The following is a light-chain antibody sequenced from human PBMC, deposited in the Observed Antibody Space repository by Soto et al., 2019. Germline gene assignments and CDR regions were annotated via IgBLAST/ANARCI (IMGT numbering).Light chain of an antibody. Sequence: DIQMTQSPSSVSAAVGERVSITCRVSQVMSSWLAWYQQKPGKAPKLLIFAASTLQSGVPSRFSGSGSRTDFTLTISSLQSEDFALYYCQQYNKWPLITFGQGTRLEI. CDR1: QVMSSW. J-gene: IGKJ5*01. V-gene: IGKV1D-16*01. CDR2: AAS. CDR3: QQYNKWPLIT.